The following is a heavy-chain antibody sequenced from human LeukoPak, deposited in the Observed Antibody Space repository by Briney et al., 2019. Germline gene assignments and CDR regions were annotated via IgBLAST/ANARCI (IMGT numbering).Heavy chain of an antibody. CDR2: INHSGST. V-gene: IGHV4-34*01. D-gene: IGHD3-3*01. CDR3: ARGQGITIFGVVIKSSNWFDP. J-gene: IGHJ5*02. CDR1: GGTFSGYY. Sequence: SETLSLTCAVYGGTFSGYYWSWIRQPPGKGLEWIGEINHSGSTNYNPSLKCRVTISVDTSKNQFSLKLSSVTAADTAVYYCARGQGITIFGVVIKSSNWFDPWGQGTLVTVSS.